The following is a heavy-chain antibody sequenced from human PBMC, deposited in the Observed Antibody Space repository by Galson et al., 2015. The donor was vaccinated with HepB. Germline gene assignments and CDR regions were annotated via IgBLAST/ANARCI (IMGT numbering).Heavy chain of an antibody. D-gene: IGHD4-17*01. CDR2: ISSSSTYI. CDR3: ARGFYGDNSWFDP. CDR1: GFTFSSYN. V-gene: IGHV3-21*01. Sequence: SLRLSCAASGFTFSSYNMNWVRQTPGKGLEWVSSISSSSTYIYYADSVKGRFTISRDNAKNSLYLQMNSLRADDTAVYYCARGFYGDNSWFDPWGQGTLVTVSS. J-gene: IGHJ5*02.